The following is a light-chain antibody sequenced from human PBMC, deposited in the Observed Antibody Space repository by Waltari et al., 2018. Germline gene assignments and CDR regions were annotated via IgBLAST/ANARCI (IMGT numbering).Light chain of an antibody. CDR1: QSVGNN. Sequence: EIVMTQSPATLSVSPGERATLSCRASQSVGNNLVWYQHKPGQAPRLLMYGASIRSVVFPSRFSGSGSGTEFTLTISGLQSEDFALYYCQQYYNWPRTFGQGTKVEIK. CDR3: QQYYNWPRT. V-gene: IGKV3D-15*01. J-gene: IGKJ1*01. CDR2: GAS.